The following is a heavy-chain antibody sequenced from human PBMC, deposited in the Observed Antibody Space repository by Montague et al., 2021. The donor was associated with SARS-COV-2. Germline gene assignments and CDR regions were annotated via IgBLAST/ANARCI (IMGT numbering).Heavy chain of an antibody. D-gene: IGHD5-12*01. J-gene: IGHJ4*02. CDR2: VYHSGYT. Sequence: SETLSLTCSVSGFSISSGFYWAWIRQSPGKGPEWIGTVYHSGYTHYNPSLKGRVTVSIDTSKNQFSLTVTSETAADTAVYFCARRGYTGSDYFDYWGQGTLVTVSS. CDR1: GFSISSGFY. V-gene: IGHV4-38-2*01. CDR3: ARRGYTGSDYFDY.